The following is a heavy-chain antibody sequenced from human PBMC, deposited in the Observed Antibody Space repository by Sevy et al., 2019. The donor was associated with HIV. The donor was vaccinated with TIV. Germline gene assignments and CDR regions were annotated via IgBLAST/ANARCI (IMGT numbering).Heavy chain of an antibody. CDR2: MKEDGSDK. CDR1: GFTFSVYW. J-gene: IGHJ4*02. Sequence: GGSLRLSCAASGFTFSVYWMSWVRQAPGKGLEWVATMKEDGSDKDYVVSVKGRFTISRDNAKNSLYLQMNSLRAEDTAVYYCVREGVGGYSYSLDCWGQGTLVTVSS. V-gene: IGHV3-7*01. CDR3: VREGVGGYSYSLDC. D-gene: IGHD5-18*01.